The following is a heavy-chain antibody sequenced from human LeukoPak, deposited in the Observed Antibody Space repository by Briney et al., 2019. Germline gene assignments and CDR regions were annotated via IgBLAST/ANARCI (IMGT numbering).Heavy chain of an antibody. D-gene: IGHD5-24*01. CDR3: AKGRDGYNYFDY. CDR1: GFTFSGYA. CDR2: ISGSGGST. Sequence: GGSLRLSCAASGFTFSGYAMSWVRQAPGKGLEWVSAISGSGGSTYYADSVKGRFTISRDNSKNTLYLQMNSLRAEDTAVYYCAKGRDGYNYFDYWGQGTLVTVSS. J-gene: IGHJ4*02. V-gene: IGHV3-23*01.